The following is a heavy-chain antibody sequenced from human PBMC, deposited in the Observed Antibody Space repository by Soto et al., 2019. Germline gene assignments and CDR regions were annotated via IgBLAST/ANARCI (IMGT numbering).Heavy chain of an antibody. CDR2: IRSKAYGGTT. CDR3: TRDFKGWNDRNAFDI. Sequence: GGSLRLSCTASGFTFGDYAMSWFRQAPGKGLEWVGFIRSKAYGGTTEYAASVKGRFTISRDDSKSIAYLQMNSLKTEDTAVYYCTRDFKGWNDRNAFDIWGQGTMVTVSS. J-gene: IGHJ3*02. D-gene: IGHD1-1*01. CDR1: GFTFGDYA. V-gene: IGHV3-49*03.